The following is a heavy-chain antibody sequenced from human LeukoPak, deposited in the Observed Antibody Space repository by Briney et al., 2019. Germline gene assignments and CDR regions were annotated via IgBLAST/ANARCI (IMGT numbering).Heavy chain of an antibody. J-gene: IGHJ4*02. CDR3: AITYYDSSGNYFDY. Sequence: PSETLSLTCAVYGVSFSDYYWSWIRQSPGKGLGWVGEINHTGSTKYNPSLKSRVTMSVDTSKNQFSLKLSSVTAADTAVYYCAITYYDSSGNYFDYWGQGTLVTVSS. CDR1: GVSFSDYY. V-gene: IGHV4-34*01. CDR2: INHTGST. D-gene: IGHD3-22*01.